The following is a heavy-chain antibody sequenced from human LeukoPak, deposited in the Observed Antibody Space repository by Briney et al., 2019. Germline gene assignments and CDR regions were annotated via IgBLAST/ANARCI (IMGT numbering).Heavy chain of an antibody. V-gene: IGHV4-4*02. CDR3: ARASHDYGDYSHFDY. D-gene: IGHD4-17*01. J-gene: IGHJ4*02. Sequence: SGTLSLTCAVSGGSISSRNWWSWVRQPPVKGLEWIGEIYHSGSTNYNPSLKTRVTISVDKSKNQFSLKLSSVTAADTAVYYCARASHDYGDYSHFDYWGQGTLVTVSS. CDR1: GGSISSRNW. CDR2: IYHSGST.